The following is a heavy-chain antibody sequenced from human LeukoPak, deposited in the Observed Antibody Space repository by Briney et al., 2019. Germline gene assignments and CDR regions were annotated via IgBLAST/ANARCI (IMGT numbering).Heavy chain of an antibody. J-gene: IGHJ4*02. V-gene: IGHV3-21*01. D-gene: IGHD2-15*01. CDR1: GFTFSSYS. CDR2: ISSSSSYI. Sequence: GGSLRLSCAASGFTFSSYSMNWVRQAPGKGLEWVSSISSSSSYIYYADSVKGRFTISRDNAKNSLYLQMNSLRAEDTAVYYCARALGSSYHYYNRDLDYWGQGTLVTVSS. CDR3: ARALGSSYHYYNRDLDY.